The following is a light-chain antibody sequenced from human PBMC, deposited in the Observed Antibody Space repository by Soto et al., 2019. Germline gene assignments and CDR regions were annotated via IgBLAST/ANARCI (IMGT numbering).Light chain of an antibody. Sequence: QSALTQPRSVSGSPGQSVAISCTGTTSDVGGYDYVSWHQQHPGKAPELIIFDVSKRPSGVPDRFSGSKSGNTASLNITGLQAEDEADYFCCSYAGDFYVFGSGTKLTVL. V-gene: IGLV2-11*01. CDR2: DVS. CDR1: TSDVGGYDY. J-gene: IGLJ1*01. CDR3: CSYAGDFYV.